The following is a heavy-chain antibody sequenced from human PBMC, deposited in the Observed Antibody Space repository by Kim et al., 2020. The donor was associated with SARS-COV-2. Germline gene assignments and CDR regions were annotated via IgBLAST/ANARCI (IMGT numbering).Heavy chain of an antibody. CDR2: IYYSGST. CDR1: GGSISSYY. J-gene: IGHJ6*02. D-gene: IGHD6-13*01. CDR3: ASRYSSSWYGYYYGMDV. V-gene: IGHV4-59*01. Sequence: SETLSLTCTVSGGSISSYYWSWIRQPPGKGLEWIGYIYYSGSTNYNPSLKSRVTISVDTSKNQFSLKLSSVTAADTAVYYCASRYSSSWYGYYYGMDVCGQGTTVTVSS.